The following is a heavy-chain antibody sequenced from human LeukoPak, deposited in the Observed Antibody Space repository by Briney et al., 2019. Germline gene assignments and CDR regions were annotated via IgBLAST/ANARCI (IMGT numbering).Heavy chain of an antibody. D-gene: IGHD2-2*01. CDR1: GFTFSSYA. CDR3: ATGGLLTRRFDP. J-gene: IGHJ5*02. CDR2: ISGSGGST. Sequence: GGSLRLSCAASGFTFSSYAMSWVRQAPGKGLEWVSAISGSGGSTYYADSVKGRFTISRDNSKNTLYLQMNSLRADDAAVYYCATGGLLTRRFDPWGQGTLVTVSS. V-gene: IGHV3-23*01.